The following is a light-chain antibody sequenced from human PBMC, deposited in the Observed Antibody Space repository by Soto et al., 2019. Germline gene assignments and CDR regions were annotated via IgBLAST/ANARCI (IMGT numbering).Light chain of an antibody. CDR3: QQYGSSPIT. CDR1: QSISTY. J-gene: IGKJ5*01. V-gene: IGKV3-20*01. CDR2: GAS. Sequence: EILMTQSPASLSVSPGERSTLSCRANQSISTYLAWYQQKPGQAPRLLIYGASTRATGIPDRFSGSGSGTDFTLTISRLEPEDFAVYYCQQYGSSPITFGQGTRLEI.